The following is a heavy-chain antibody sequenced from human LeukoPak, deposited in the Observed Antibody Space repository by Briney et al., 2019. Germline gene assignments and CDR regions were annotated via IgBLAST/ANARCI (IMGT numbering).Heavy chain of an antibody. Sequence: PSVTLSLTCTVSGGSISSSSYYWGWIRQPPGKGLEWIGSIYYSGTTYYNPSLKSRVTISVDTSKNQFSLKLSSVTAADTAVYYCAREFATSGPGPDWGQGTLVTVSS. D-gene: IGHD3-10*01. CDR2: IYYSGTT. CDR1: GGSISSSSYY. V-gene: IGHV4-39*07. CDR3: AREFATSGPGPD. J-gene: IGHJ4*02.